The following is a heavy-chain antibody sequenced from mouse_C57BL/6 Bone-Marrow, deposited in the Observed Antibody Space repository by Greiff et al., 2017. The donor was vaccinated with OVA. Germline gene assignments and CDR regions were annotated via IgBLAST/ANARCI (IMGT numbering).Heavy chain of an antibody. D-gene: IGHD5-1*01. CDR3: ARHKPKPRPDFDD. J-gene: IGHJ2*01. Sequence: VQLQQSDAELVKPGASVKISCKVSGYTFTDHTIHWMKQRPEQGLEWIGYIYPRDGSTKYNEKFKGKATLTADKSSSTAYMHLNSLTSEDSAVYFCARHKPKPRPDFDDWGKGTTLTVSS. V-gene: IGHV1-78*01. CDR2: IYPRDGST. CDR1: GYTFTDHT.